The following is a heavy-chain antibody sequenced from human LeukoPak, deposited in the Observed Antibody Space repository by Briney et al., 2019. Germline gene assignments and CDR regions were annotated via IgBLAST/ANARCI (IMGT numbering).Heavy chain of an antibody. Sequence: GGSLRLSCAASGFTFSSYAMSWVRQAPGKGLEWVSAISGSGGSTYYADSVKGRFTVSRDNSKSTLYLQMNSLRAEDTAVYYCARGGVYYDFWSGYYNIDYWGQGTLVTVSS. CDR3: ARGGVYYDFWSGYYNIDY. D-gene: IGHD3-3*01. J-gene: IGHJ4*02. CDR2: ISGSGGST. CDR1: GFTFSSYA. V-gene: IGHV3-23*01.